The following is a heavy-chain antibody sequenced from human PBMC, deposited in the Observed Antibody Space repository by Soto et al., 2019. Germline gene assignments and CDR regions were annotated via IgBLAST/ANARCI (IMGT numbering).Heavy chain of an antibody. CDR1: GGSISGDYYH. V-gene: IGHV4-30-4*08. CDR2: VFHSGSV. D-gene: IGHD2-21*02. CDR3: AREDDGGDRDYYGLDV. Sequence: QVQLQQSGPGLEKPSQTLSLTCTVSGGSISGDYYHWTWIRQSPGKGLEWIGYVFHSGSVLYNPSLKSRLNISVDTSKNQFSLRLSSVTAADTAVYFCAREDDGGDRDYYGLDVWGQGTTVTVSS. J-gene: IGHJ6*02.